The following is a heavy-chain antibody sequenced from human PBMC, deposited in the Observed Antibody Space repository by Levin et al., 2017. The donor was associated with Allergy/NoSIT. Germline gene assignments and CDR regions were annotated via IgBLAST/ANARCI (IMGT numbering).Heavy chain of an antibody. CDR2: ISAYNGNT. D-gene: IGHD1-26*01. CDR3: ARARPSYSGSYYQYYFDY. J-gene: IGHJ4*02. V-gene: IGHV1-18*01. CDR1: GSTFTSYG. Sequence: GGSLRLSCKASGSTFTSYGISWVRQAPGQGLEWMGWISAYNGNTNYAQKLQGRVTMTTDTSTSTAYMELRSLRSDDTAVYYCARARPSYSGSYYQYYFDYWGQGTLVTVSS.